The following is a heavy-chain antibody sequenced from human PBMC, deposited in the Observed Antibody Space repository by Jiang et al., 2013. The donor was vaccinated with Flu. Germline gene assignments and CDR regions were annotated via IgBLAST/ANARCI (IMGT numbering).Heavy chain of an antibody. Sequence: RLSCVASGFTFTSSAMNWVRPGVQGGGLEWVSFISSSSSPIYYADSVKGRFTISRDNAKNSLHLQMNSLRDEDTAVYYCARGRNHAFDIWGQGTVVTVSS. D-gene: IGHD2/OR15-2a*01. V-gene: IGHV3-48*02. CDR2: ISSSSSPI. J-gene: IGHJ3*02. CDR1: GFTFTSSA. CDR3: ARGRNHAFDI.